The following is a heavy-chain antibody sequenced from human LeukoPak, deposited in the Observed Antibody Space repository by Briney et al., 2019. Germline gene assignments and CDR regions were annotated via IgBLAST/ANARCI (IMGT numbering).Heavy chain of an antibody. CDR1: GFTFNSYV. D-gene: IGHD4-11*01. CDR3: ANDYSNYYSYAMDV. V-gene: IGHV3-23*01. J-gene: IGHJ6*02. CDR2: ISGSGSST. Sequence: GGSLRLSCAASGFTFNSYVMSWVRQAPGKGLEWVSGISGSGSSTYYADSVKGRFTISRDDSKNTLYLQMNSLRAEDTAVYYCANDYSNYYSYAMDVWGQGTTVTVSS.